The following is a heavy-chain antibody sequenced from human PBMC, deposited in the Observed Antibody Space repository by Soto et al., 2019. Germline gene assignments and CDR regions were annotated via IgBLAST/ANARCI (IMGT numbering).Heavy chain of an antibody. J-gene: IGHJ4*02. CDR2: IGVYNGDT. D-gene: IGHD1-1*01. CDR1: GYTFASHG. V-gene: IGHV1-18*01. CDR3: ARDPPGKNDLDY. Sequence: VQLVQSGAEVKRPGASVKVSCKASGYTFASHGVSWVRQAPGQGLEWMGWIGVYNGDTRYEQKFQGRVTMTTDTSTSTAYMELRSLRSDDTAVYYCARDPPGKNDLDYWGQGTLVTVSS.